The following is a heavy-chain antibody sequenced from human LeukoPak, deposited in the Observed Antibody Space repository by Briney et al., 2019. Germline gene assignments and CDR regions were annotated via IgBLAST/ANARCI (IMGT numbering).Heavy chain of an antibody. Sequence: ASVKVSCKASGGTFSSYAISWVRQAPGQGLEWMGWISAYNGNTNYAQKLQGRVTMTTDTSTSTAYMELRSLRSDDTAVYYCAXXXFXXGXGXYYLNWFDPWGQGTLVTVSS. CDR3: AXXXFXXGXGXYYLNWFDP. CDR2: ISAYNGNT. D-gene: IGHD3-10*01. V-gene: IGHV1-18*01. J-gene: IGHJ5*02. CDR1: GGTFSSYA.